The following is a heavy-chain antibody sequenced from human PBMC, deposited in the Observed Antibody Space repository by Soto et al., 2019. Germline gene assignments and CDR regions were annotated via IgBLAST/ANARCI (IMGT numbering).Heavy chain of an antibody. D-gene: IGHD2-21*02. J-gene: IGHJ4*02. CDR2: IYYSGST. Sequence: XTLSVLCTVTGXSVSRRSYYWGWIRQPPGKGLEWIGSIYYSGSTYNNKSLRSRVSISIDTSKEQFSLKLKSLTASYTALYFCARQRTSVVTQAYFDVWGPGSLVTVSS. V-gene: IGHV4-39*01. CDR3: ARQRTSVVTQAYFDV. CDR1: GXSVSRRSYY.